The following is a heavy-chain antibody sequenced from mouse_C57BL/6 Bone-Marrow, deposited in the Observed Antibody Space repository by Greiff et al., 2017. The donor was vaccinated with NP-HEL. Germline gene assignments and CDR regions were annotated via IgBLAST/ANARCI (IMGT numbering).Heavy chain of an antibody. V-gene: IGHV5-17*01. CDR3: ARIPYYYGSSYDYAMDY. D-gene: IGHD1-1*01. J-gene: IGHJ4*01. CDR2: ISSGSSTI. CDR1: GFTFSDYG. Sequence: EVQGVESGGGLVKPGGPLKLSCAASGFTFSDYGMHWVRQAPEKGLEWVAYISSGSSTIYYADTVKGRFTISRDNAKNTLFLQMTSLRSEDTAMYYCARIPYYYGSSYDYAMDYWGQGTSVTVSS.